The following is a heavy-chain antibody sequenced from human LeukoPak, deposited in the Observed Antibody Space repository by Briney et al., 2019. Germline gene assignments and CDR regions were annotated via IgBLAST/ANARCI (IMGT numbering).Heavy chain of an antibody. D-gene: IGHD5-24*01. CDR1: GGSIRSSYYY. CDR2: IYHSGST. J-gene: IGHJ4*02. V-gene: IGHV4-39*07. Sequence: SETLSLTCTVSGGSIRSSYYYWGWIRQPPGKGLEWIGEIYHSGSTNYNPSLKSRVTISVDKSKNQFSLKLSSVTAADTAVYYCAREEGRWLHSIDYWGQGTLVTVSS. CDR3: AREEGRWLHSIDY.